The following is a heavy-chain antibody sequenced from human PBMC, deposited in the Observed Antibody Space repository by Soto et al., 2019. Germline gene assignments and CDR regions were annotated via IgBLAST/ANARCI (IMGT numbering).Heavy chain of an antibody. J-gene: IGHJ3*02. CDR1: GFTFSSYA. V-gene: IGHV3-23*01. D-gene: IGHD5-12*01. CDR3: AKDEEMATITRGAFDI. CDR2: ISGSGGST. Sequence: GGSLRLSCAASGFTFSSYAMSWVRQAPGKGLEWVSAISGSGGSTYYADSVKGRFTISRDNSKNTLYLQMNSLRAEDTAVYYCAKDEEMATITRGAFDIWGQGTMVTVSS.